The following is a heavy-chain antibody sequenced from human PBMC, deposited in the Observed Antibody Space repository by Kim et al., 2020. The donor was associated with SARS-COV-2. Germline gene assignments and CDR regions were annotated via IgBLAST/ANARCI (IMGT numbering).Heavy chain of an antibody. V-gene: IGHV3-21*01. CDR1: GFTFSSYS. J-gene: IGHJ6*02. Sequence: GGSLRLSCAASGFTFSSYSMNWVRQAPGKGLEWVSSISSSSSYIYYADSLKGRFTISRDNAKNSLYLQMNSLRAEDTAVYYCARNHRPGYCSGGSCYHPRYYYGMDVWGQGTTVTVSS. CDR3: ARNHRPGYCSGGSCYHPRYYYGMDV. CDR2: ISSSSSYI. D-gene: IGHD2-15*01.